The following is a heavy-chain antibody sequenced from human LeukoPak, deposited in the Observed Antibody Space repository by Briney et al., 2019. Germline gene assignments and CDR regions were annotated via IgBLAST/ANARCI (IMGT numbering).Heavy chain of an antibody. J-gene: IGHJ3*02. V-gene: IGHV4-34*01. CDR1: GGSFSGYY. CDR2: INHSGST. D-gene: IGHD3-10*01. Sequence: PSETLSLTCAVYGGSFSGYYWSWIRQPPGKGLEWIGEINHSGSTNYNPSLKSRVTISVDTSKNQFSLKLSSVTAADTAVYYCARDQYGANAFDIWGQGTMVTVSS. CDR3: ARDQYGANAFDI.